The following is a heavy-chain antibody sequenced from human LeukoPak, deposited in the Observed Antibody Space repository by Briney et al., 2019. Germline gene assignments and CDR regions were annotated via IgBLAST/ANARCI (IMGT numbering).Heavy chain of an antibody. V-gene: IGHV3-74*01. CDR2: INSDGGST. CDR3: ARGSGGYDY. Sequence: GGSLRLSCAASGVTFSIYWIHWGCAVPGKGLVWVSRINSDGGSTNYADSVKGRCTISTDNAKNTLYLQRNRLRAENTGLYYCARGSGGYDYWGQGTLVTVSS. D-gene: IGHD1-1*01. CDR1: GVTFSIYW. J-gene: IGHJ4*02.